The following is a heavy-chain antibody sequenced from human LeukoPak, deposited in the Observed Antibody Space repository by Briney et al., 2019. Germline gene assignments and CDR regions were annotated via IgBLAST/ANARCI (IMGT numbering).Heavy chain of an antibody. CDR1: GFTFSNYW. D-gene: IGHD3-22*01. V-gene: IGHV3-74*01. Sequence: GGSLRLSCAASGFTFSNYWMHWVRQAPGKGLVWVSRINSDGSITSYADSVKGRFTISRDNAKNTLCLQMNSLRAEDTAVYYCARDEYYYDSSGYFDAFDIWGQGTMVTVSS. CDR3: ARDEYYYDSSGYFDAFDI. CDR2: INSDGSIT. J-gene: IGHJ3*02.